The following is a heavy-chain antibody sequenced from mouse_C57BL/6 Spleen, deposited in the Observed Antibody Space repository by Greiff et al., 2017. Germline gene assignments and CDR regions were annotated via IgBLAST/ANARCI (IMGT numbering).Heavy chain of an antibody. Sequence: DVQLVESGGGLVKPGGSLKLSCAASGFTFSSYAMSWVRQTPEKRLEWVATISDGGSYTYYPDNVKGRFTISRDNAKNNLYLQMSHLKSEDTAMYYCARYSGRYAMDYWGQGTSVTVSS. V-gene: IGHV5-4*01. CDR1: GFTFSSYA. D-gene: IGHD3-2*02. CDR2: ISDGGSYT. J-gene: IGHJ4*01. CDR3: ARYSGRYAMDY.